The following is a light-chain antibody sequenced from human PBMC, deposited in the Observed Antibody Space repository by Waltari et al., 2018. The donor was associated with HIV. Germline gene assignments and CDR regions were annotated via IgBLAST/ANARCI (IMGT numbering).Light chain of an antibody. J-gene: IGLJ2*01. CDR3: CAYAGSTTYVI. CDR2: EVS. Sequence: QPALTQPAPVPGPPGHSITTSCTGTTSDVGGYNLVSWYQQHPGKAPKLMIYEVSKRPSGVSNRFSGSKSGNTASLTISGLQAEDEADYYCCAYAGSTTYVIFGGGTKLTVL. CDR1: TSDVGGYNL. V-gene: IGLV2-23*02.